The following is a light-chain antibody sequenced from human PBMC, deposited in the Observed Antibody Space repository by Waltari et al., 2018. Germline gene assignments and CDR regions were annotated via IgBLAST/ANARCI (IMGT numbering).Light chain of an antibody. J-gene: IGKJ3*01. CDR2: SAS. CDR3: QQGFSFPLT. V-gene: IGKV1D-12*01. Sequence: DIQMTQSPSSVSASLGDRVTITCRASQDISSWLAWYQQKPGKAPKVLIYSASSLRSGVPSRVSGSGSRTDFTLTISSLQPEDFAVYFCQQGFSFPLTFGPGTKVDMK. CDR1: QDISSW.